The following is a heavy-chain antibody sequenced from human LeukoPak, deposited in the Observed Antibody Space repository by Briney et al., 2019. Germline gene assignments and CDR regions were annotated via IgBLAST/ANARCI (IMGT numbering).Heavy chain of an antibody. V-gene: IGHV3-30*04. CDR2: ISYDGNNI. CDR1: GFIFSSYA. J-gene: IGHJ4*02. D-gene: IGHD3-10*01. Sequence: PGGSLRLSCAASGFIFSSYALHWVRQAPGKGLEWVGVISYDGNNIYYADSVRGRFTISRDNSKNTLYLEVISLTAEDTAVYYCAKDDAWLRFGEWSQGTLVTVSS. CDR3: AKDDAWLRFGE.